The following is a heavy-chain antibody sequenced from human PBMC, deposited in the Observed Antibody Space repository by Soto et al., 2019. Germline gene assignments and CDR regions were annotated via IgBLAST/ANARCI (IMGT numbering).Heavy chain of an antibody. V-gene: IGHV3-11*01. CDR2: ISSSGITI. Sequence: QVQLVESGGGLVKPGGSLRLSCAASGFTFSDYYMSWIRQAPGKGLEWVSFISSSGITIYYADTVKGRFTISRDNAKNSLNLRMNDQRAEYSAVYYCAATRGYYVYYWGQGTLVTVSS. D-gene: IGHD2-2*01. CDR3: AATRGYYVYY. CDR1: GFTFSDYY. J-gene: IGHJ4*02.